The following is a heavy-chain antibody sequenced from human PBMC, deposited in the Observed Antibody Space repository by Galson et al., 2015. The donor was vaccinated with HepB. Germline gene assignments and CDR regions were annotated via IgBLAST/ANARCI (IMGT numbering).Heavy chain of an antibody. CDR1: GGSISSYY. CDR3: ARQITYGGVSGFDY. V-gene: IGHV4-59*08. CDR2: NYFGGIT. D-gene: IGHD3-16*01. Sequence: SETLTPTCTVSGGSISSYYSSWIRQPPGKGLEWIADNYFGGITNYNPSLKSRVTISVDTSKNQFSLKLSPVTAADTAVYYCARQITYGGVSGFDYWGQGTLVTVSS. J-gene: IGHJ4*02.